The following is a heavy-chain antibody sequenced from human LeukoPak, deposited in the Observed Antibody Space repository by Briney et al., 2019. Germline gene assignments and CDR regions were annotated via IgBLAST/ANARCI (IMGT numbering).Heavy chain of an antibody. J-gene: IGHJ4*02. V-gene: IGHV3-7*01. CDR1: GFTFSRYW. CDR2: IKEDGSEN. Sequence: GGSLRLSCAAPGFTFSRYWMTWIRQAPGKGLEWVANIKEDGSENSYVESVKGRFTISRDNAKNSLYLQLNSLRAEDTAVYFCARQRYSDYWGQGTLVTVSS. D-gene: IGHD1-1*01. CDR3: ARQRYSDY.